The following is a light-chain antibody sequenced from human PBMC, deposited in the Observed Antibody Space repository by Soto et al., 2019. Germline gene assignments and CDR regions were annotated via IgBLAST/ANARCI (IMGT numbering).Light chain of an antibody. CDR2: AAS. J-gene: IGKJ1*01. CDR1: QSISNH. Sequence: DIQMTQSPSSLSASVEDRVIITCRASQSISNHLNWYQQEPGKAPKLLIFAASSLQSGVPSRFSGSGSGTEFTLTISSLQPDDFATYYCQHYNSYSEAFGQGTKVDIK. CDR3: QHYNSYSEA. V-gene: IGKV1-17*01.